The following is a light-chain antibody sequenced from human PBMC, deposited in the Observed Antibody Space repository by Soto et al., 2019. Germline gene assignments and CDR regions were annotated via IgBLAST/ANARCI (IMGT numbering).Light chain of an antibody. J-gene: IGLJ2*01. CDR2: EVS. CDR3: CSYAGSNNFVV. V-gene: IGLV2-8*01. CDR1: SSDVGGYNY. Sequence: QSALTQPPSASGSPGQSVTFSCTGTSSDVGGYNYVSWYQQHPGKAPKLMIYEVSKRPSGVPDRFSDSKSGNTASLTVSGLQAEDEADYYCCSYAGSNNFVVFGGGTKLTVL.